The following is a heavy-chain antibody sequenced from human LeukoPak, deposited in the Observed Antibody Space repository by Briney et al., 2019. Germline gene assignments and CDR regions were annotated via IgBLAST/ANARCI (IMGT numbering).Heavy chain of an antibody. Sequence: SVKVSCKASGGTFSSYAISWVRQAPGQGLEWMGRIIPILGIANYAQKFQGRVTITADKSTSTAYMELSSLRSEDTAVYYCARDLVTVTKGFDIWGQGTMVSVSS. D-gene: IGHD4-17*01. CDR3: ARDLVTVTKGFDI. J-gene: IGHJ3*02. CDR1: GGTFSSYA. V-gene: IGHV1-69*04. CDR2: IIPILGIA.